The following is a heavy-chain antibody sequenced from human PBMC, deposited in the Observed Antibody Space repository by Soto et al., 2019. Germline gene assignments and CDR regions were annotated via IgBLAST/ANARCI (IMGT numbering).Heavy chain of an antibody. Sequence: QVQLQQWGAGLLKPSETLSLTCAVYGGSFSGYYWNWIRQPPGKGLEWIGEINHSGSTNYNPSLKGRVTLSVDPAKNQFSLKLSSVTAADPAVYYCARGRGKKIDHWGQGTLVTVSS. CDR3: ARGRGKKIDH. CDR2: INHSGST. J-gene: IGHJ4*02. D-gene: IGHD3-10*01. V-gene: IGHV4-34*01. CDR1: GGSFSGYY.